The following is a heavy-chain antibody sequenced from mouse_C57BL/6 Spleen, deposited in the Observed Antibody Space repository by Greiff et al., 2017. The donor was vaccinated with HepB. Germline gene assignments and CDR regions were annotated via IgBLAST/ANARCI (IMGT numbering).Heavy chain of an antibody. Sequence: EVQLQESGPGLVKPSQSLSLTCSVTGYSITSGYYWNWIRQFPGNKLEWMGYISYDGSNNYNPSLKNRISITRDTSKNQFFLKLNSVTTEDTATYYCARGSQLGFAYWGQGTLVTVSA. CDR2: ISYDGSN. CDR3: ARGSQLGFAY. V-gene: IGHV3-6*01. CDR1: GYSITSGYY. J-gene: IGHJ3*01. D-gene: IGHD4-1*02.